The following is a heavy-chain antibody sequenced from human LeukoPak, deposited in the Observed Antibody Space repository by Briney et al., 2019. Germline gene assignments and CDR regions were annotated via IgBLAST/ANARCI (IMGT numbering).Heavy chain of an antibody. D-gene: IGHD6-13*01. CDR3: TRLDYTNTWYGFDD. Sequence: GGSLRLSCAASGFTFSGSAIHWVRQASGKGLEWLGRIETKADNYATAYAASVKGRFTVSRDDSKNTAYLQLNSLKTEDTAVYYCTRLDYTNTWYGFDDWGQGTLATVSS. V-gene: IGHV3-73*01. CDR1: GFTFSGSA. J-gene: IGHJ4*02. CDR2: IETKADNYAT.